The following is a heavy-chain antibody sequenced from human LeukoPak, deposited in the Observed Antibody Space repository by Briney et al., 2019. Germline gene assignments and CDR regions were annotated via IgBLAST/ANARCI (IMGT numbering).Heavy chain of an antibody. D-gene: IGHD4-11*01. CDR1: GFTFSSYA. CDR2: ISGSGGST. J-gene: IGHJ6*03. V-gene: IGHV3-23*01. CDR3: AKATTVTTGRVSYYMDV. Sequence: GGSLRHSCAASGFTFSSYAMSWVRQAPGKGLKWVSAISGSGGSTYYADSVKGRFTISRDNSKNTLYLQMNSLRAEDTAVYYCAKATTVTTGRVSYYMDVWGKGTTVTVSS.